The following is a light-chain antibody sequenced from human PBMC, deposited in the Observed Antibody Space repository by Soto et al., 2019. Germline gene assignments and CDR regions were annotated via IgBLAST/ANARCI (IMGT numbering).Light chain of an antibody. CDR2: AAS. V-gene: IGKV1-39*01. J-gene: IGKJ3*01. CDR1: QTISSY. CDR3: QQSHSAPFT. Sequence: DIQMTQSPASLSASVGDRVTITCRASQTISSYLNWYQQKAGAAPKLLIFAASSLQVGVPSRFSGSGSGTDFTLTISSLQPEDFATYFCQQSHSAPFTFGPGTTVDIK.